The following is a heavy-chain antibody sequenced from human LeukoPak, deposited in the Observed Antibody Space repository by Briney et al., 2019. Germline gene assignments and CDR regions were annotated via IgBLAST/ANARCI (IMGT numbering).Heavy chain of an antibody. V-gene: IGHV4-59*01. CDR3: ARLYYYSDYRYYYYYYMDV. CDR2: IHSSGKT. D-gene: IGHD3-22*01. Sequence: SQTLSLTCTVSGGSIISYYWSWIRQSPQKGLEWIAYIHSSGKTNYNPSLKSRVTISVDTSKNQFSLKVTSMTAADTAVYYCARLYYYSDYRYYYYYYMDVWGKGTTVTVSS. J-gene: IGHJ6*03. CDR1: GGSIISYY.